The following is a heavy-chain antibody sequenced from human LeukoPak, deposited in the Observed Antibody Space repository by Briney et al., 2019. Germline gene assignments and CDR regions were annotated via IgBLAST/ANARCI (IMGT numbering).Heavy chain of an antibody. CDR2: IYTSGST. CDR3: ARDDHSSSWRYNWFDP. V-gene: IGHV4-61*02. CDR1: GGSNSSGSYY. J-gene: IGHJ5*02. D-gene: IGHD6-13*01. Sequence: PSETLSLTCTVSGGSNSSGSYYWSWIRQPAGKGLEWIGRIYTSGSTNYNPSLKSRVTISVDTSKNQFPLKLSSVTAADTAVYYCARDDHSSSWRYNWFDPWGQGTLVTVSS.